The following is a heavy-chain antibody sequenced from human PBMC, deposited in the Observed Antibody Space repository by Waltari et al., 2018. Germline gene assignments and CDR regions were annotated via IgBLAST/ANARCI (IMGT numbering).Heavy chain of an antibody. V-gene: IGHV1-2*06. Sequence: QVQLVQSGAEVKKPGASVKVSCKASGYPFTGSYLRWGAQAPGQGLEWMGRINPNSGGTNYAQKFQGRVTMTRDTSISTAYMELSRLRSDDTAVYYCARDLNYYDSSGTWAPDYWGQGTLVTVSS. CDR2: INPNSGGT. D-gene: IGHD3-22*01. CDR3: ARDLNYYDSSGTWAPDY. J-gene: IGHJ4*02. CDR1: GYPFTGSY.